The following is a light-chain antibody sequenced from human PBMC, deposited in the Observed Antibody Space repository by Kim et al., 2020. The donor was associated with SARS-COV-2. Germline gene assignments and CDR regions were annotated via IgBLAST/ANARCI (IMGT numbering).Light chain of an antibody. J-gene: IGLJ2*01. Sequence: SPGQTASINCGGEKLGNKYTSWYQQKPGESPVLVMYQDSKRPSGIPGRFSGSNSGNTATLTISGTQAIDEADYYCQAWDSSTAVVFGGGTQLTVL. CDR3: QAWDSSTAVV. V-gene: IGLV3-1*01. CDR2: QDS. CDR1: KLGNKY.